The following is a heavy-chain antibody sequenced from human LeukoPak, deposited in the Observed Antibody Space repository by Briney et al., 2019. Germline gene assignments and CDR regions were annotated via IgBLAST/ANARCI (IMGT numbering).Heavy chain of an antibody. CDR2: IKSYPAGGTT. J-gene: IGHJ4*02. CDR3: TAFDWNDPQNNVDY. CDR1: GFTFSNAW. D-gene: IGHD1-1*01. Sequence: KPGGSLRLSCAASGFTFSNAWMSWVRQGPGRGLEWVGRIKSYPAGGTTDYAPPVKGRFTISRDDSKNTLYLQMNSLKTEDTAVYYCTAFDWNDPQNNVDYWGQGTLVTVSS. V-gene: IGHV3-15*01.